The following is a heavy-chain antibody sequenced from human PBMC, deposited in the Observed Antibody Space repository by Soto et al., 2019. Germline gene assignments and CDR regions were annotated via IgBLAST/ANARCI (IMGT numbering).Heavy chain of an antibody. CDR2: ISSSSSYI. Sequence: PGGSLRLSCAASGFTFSSYSMNWVRQAPGKGLEWVSSISSSSSYIYYADSVKGRFTISRDNAKNSLYLQMNSLRAEDTSVYYCARHPSGYSGYDTIAVAGTSYGMDVWGQGTTVTVSS. V-gene: IGHV3-21*01. CDR1: GFTFSSYS. J-gene: IGHJ6*02. CDR3: ARHPSGYSGYDTIAVAGTSYGMDV. D-gene: IGHD5-12*01.